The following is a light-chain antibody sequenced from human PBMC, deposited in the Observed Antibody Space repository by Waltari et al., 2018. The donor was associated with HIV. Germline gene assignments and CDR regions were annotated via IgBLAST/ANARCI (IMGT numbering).Light chain of an antibody. Sequence: QSVLSQPPSASGTPGQRVTISCSGSRSNIGRNTVHWYQQLPGTAPKLLSYSNSQRPSGVPDRFSGSKSGTSASLAISGLQSEDEAEYYCAAWGDSLTGSHVIFGGGTKLTVL. CDR2: SNS. CDR1: RSNIGRNT. CDR3: AAWGDSLTGSHVI. V-gene: IGLV1-44*01. J-gene: IGLJ2*01.